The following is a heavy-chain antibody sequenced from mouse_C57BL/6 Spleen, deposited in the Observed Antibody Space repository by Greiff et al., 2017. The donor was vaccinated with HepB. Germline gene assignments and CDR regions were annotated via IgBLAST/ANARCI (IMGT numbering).Heavy chain of an antibody. CDR2: IYPGDGDT. D-gene: IGHD2-14*01. J-gene: IGHJ4*01. Sequence: VKLQQSGPELVKPGASVKISCKASGYAFSSSCMNWVKQRPGKGLEWIGRIYPGDGDTNYNGKFKGKATLTAEKSSSTAYMQLSSLTSEDSAVYFCAREAISNYAMDYWGQGTSVTVSS. CDR3: AREAISNYAMDY. V-gene: IGHV1-82*01. CDR1: GYAFSSSC.